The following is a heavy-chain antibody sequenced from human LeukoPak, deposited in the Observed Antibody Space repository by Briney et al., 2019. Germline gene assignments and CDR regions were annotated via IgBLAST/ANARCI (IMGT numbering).Heavy chain of an antibody. D-gene: IGHD2-15*01. J-gene: IGHJ2*01. V-gene: IGHV4-59*02. CDR3: ARGEGGYYSHWHFDL. Sequence: SETLSLTCNVSGGFVSTYYWSWIRQSPGKGLEWIGYKYYSGNTNYSPSLQSRVTISVDTSTNQVFLQLTSATAADTAVYYCARGEGGYYSHWHFDLWGRGILVTVSS. CDR1: GGFVSTYY. CDR2: KYYSGNT.